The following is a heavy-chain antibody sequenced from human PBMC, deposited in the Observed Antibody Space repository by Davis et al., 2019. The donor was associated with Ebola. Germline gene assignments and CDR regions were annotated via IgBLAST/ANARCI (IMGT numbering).Heavy chain of an antibody. J-gene: IGHJ3*02. Sequence: ASVKVSCKASGYTFTGYYLHWVRQAPGQGLEWMGWIKPNSGDTNYAQKFQGRVTMTRDTSIRTAYMELRRLRSDDTALYYCTTGVYGGYAFDIWGLGTLVTVSS. CDR2: IKPNSGDT. D-gene: IGHD4-23*01. V-gene: IGHV1-2*02. CDR1: GYTFTGYY. CDR3: TTGVYGGYAFDI.